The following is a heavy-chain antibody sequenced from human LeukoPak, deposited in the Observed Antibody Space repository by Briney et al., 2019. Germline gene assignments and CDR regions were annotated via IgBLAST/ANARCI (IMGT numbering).Heavy chain of an antibody. CDR1: GYSISNGYY. J-gene: IGHJ4*02. CDR3: ARDRDYGGNFDY. CDR2: IYRSGST. D-gene: IGHD4-23*01. V-gene: IGHV4-38-2*02. Sequence: SETLSLTCTVSGYSISNGYYWDWIRQPPGRGLEWIGNIYRSGSTSYNPSLKSRVTISVDTSKNQFSLKLSSVTAADTAVYYCARDRDYGGNFDYWGQGTLVTVSS.